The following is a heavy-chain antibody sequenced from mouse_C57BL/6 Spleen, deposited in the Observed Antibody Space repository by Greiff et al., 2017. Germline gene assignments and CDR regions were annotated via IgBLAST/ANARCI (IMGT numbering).Heavy chain of an antibody. Sequence: EVKLVESGGGLVKPGGSLKLSCAASGFTFSSYAMSWVRQTPEKRLEWVAIISDGGSYTNYPDNVKGRYTMSRDKAKNTPYLQLSNLKSEDTAMYYCARAGRGSYYFDYWGQGTTLTVSS. CDR1: GFTFSSYA. CDR3: ARAGRGSYYFDY. V-gene: IGHV5-4*03. CDR2: ISDGGSYT. J-gene: IGHJ2*01.